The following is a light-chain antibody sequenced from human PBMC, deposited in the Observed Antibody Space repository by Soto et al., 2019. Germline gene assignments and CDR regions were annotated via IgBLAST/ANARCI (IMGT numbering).Light chain of an antibody. CDR3: SSYAASNNYI. CDR1: SSDVGGYNY. V-gene: IGLV2-8*01. Sequence: QSVLTQPPSASGSPGQSVTISCTGTSSDVGGYNYVSWYQQHPGKAPKLMIYEVSKRPSGVPDRFSGSKSGNTASLTVSGLQAEDEADYSRSSYAASNNYIFGTGTKVPVL. J-gene: IGLJ1*01. CDR2: EVS.